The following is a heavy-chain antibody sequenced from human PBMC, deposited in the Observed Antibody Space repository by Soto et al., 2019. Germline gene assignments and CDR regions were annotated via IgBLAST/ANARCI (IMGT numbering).Heavy chain of an antibody. Sequence: QVQLVESGGGVVQPGRSLRLSCAASGFTFSSYGMHWVRQAPGKGLEWVAVIWYDGSNKYYADSVKGRFTISRDNSKNTLYLQMNSLRAEDTAVYYCARDLLVAQNIYGMDVWGQGTTVTVSS. V-gene: IGHV3-33*01. CDR1: GFTFSSYG. J-gene: IGHJ6*02. CDR3: ARDLLVAQNIYGMDV. CDR2: IWYDGSNK.